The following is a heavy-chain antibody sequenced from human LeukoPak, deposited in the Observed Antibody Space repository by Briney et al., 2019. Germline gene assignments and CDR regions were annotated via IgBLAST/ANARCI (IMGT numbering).Heavy chain of an antibody. CDR2: INPNSGGT. J-gene: IGHJ6*02. CDR3: ARVLGEDDYGDYYGMDV. V-gene: IGHV1-2*04. Sequence: GASVKVSCKASGYTFTSYGISWVRQAPGQGPEWMGWINPNSGGTNSAQKFQGWVTMTRDTSISTAYMELSRLRSDDTAVYYCARVLGEDDYGDYYGMDVWGQGTTVTVSS. CDR1: GYTFTSYG. D-gene: IGHD4-17*01.